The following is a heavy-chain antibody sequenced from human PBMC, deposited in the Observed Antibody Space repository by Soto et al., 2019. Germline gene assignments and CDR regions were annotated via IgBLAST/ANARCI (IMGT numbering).Heavy chain of an antibody. CDR1: GYIFTTYW. J-gene: IGHJ3*02. V-gene: IGHV5-51*01. CDR3: ARPRDYGDFDAFDI. Sequence: GESLKISCQVSGYIFTTYWLAWVRQTPGEGLEWMGIIYPFDSDTRYGPSFQGQVTISVDKSVNTAYLQWSALRASDTGMYYCARPRDYGDFDAFDIWGQGTMVTVSS. CDR2: IYPFDSDT. D-gene: IGHD4-17*01.